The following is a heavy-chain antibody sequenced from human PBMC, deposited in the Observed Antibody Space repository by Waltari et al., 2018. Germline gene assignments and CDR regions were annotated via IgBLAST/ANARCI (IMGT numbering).Heavy chain of an antibody. CDR1: GGTFSSYA. D-gene: IGHD4-17*01. V-gene: IGHV1-69*06. CDR2: IIPIVGTE. CDR3: AIPPVTTGSFDY. J-gene: IGHJ4*02. Sequence: QVQLVQSGAEVKKPGSSVKVSCKASGGTFSSYAISWVRRAPGQGLEWVGGIIPIVGTENYAQKFQGRVTITADKSTSTADMELSSLRSEDTAVYYCAIPPVTTGSFDYWGQGTLVTVSS.